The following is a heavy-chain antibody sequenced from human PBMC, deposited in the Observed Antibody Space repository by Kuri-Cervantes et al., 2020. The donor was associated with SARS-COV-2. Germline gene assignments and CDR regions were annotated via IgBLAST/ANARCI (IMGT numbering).Heavy chain of an antibody. CDR3: ARKGELRSAFDI. CDR1: GGTFSSYA. Sequence: SVKVSCKASGGTFSSYAISWVRQAPGQGLEWMGGIIPIFGTADYAQKFQGRVTITTDESTSTAYMELSSLRSEDTAVYYCARKGELRSAFDIWGQGTMVTVSS. V-gene: IGHV1-69*05. D-gene: IGHD1-7*01. J-gene: IGHJ3*02. CDR2: IIPIFGTA.